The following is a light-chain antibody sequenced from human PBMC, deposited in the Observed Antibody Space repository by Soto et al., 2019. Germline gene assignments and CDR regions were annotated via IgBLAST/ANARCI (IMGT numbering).Light chain of an antibody. CDR1: QTISSW. Sequence: DIQMTQSPSTLSGSVGDRVTITCRASQTISSWLAWYQQTPGKPPKLLIYDASSLESGVPSRFSGSGSGTECTLPLSSLQPDDFETYYCQHYNSYSEAFGQGTKVDIK. V-gene: IGKV1-5*01. CDR3: QHYNSYSEA. J-gene: IGKJ1*01. CDR2: DAS.